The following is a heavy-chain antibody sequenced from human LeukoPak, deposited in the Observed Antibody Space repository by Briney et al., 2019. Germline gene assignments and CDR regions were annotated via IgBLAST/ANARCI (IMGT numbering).Heavy chain of an antibody. Sequence: PSETLSLTCDVSGVSIRSYWWSWVRKPAGKGLEWIGRIYTTGHTNYSPSFQSRVTMSIDMSSNQFSLTLSSVTAADTAVYYCARSGYTISAYHSDFWGQGAPVTVSS. V-gene: IGHV4-4*07. CDR2: IYTTGHT. CDR3: ARSGYTISAYHSDF. D-gene: IGHD5-18*01. CDR1: GVSIRSYW. J-gene: IGHJ4*02.